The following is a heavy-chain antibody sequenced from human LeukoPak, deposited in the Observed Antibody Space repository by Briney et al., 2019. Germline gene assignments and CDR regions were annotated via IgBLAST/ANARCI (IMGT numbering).Heavy chain of an antibody. V-gene: IGHV4-4*07. CDR3: ARDRGQYDFWSGYSNYYFDY. J-gene: IGHJ4*02. D-gene: IGHD3-3*01. Sequence: PSETLSLTCTVSGGSISSYYWSWIRQPAGKGLEWIGRIYTSGSTNYNPSLKSRVTMSVDTSKNQFSLKLSSVTAADTTVYYCARDRGQYDFWSGYSNYYFDYWGQGTLVTVSS. CDR1: GGSISSYY. CDR2: IYTSGST.